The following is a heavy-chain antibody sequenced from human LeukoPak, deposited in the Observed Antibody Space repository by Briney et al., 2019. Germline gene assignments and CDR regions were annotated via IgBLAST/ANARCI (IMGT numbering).Heavy chain of an antibody. CDR2: ISGSGGST. V-gene: IGHV3-23*01. D-gene: IGHD6-13*01. J-gene: IGHJ4*02. CDR3: ARDVSSSIDY. Sequence: GGSLRLSCAASGFTFSSYAMSWVRQAPGEGLEWVSAISGSGGSTYYADSVKGRFTISRDNSKNTLYLQMNSLRVEDTAVYYCARDVSSSIDYWGQGTLVTVSS. CDR1: GFTFSSYA.